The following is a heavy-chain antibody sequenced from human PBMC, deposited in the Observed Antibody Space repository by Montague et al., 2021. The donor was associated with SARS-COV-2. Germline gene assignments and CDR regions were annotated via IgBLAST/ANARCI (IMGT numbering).Heavy chain of an antibody. J-gene: IGHJ3*02. CDR3: ASSGITLTGLDAFDI. CDR2: TYYRSKWDS. V-gene: IGHV6-1*01. D-gene: IGHD3-9*01. Sequence: CAISGDSVFSKSVAWNWLRQSPSRGLEWLGRTYYRSKWDSDYAESVKRRLVITPDTSKNQVSLQLNSVIPEDTAVYFCASSGITLTGLDAFDIWGQGTMVTVSS. CDR1: GDSVFSKSVA.